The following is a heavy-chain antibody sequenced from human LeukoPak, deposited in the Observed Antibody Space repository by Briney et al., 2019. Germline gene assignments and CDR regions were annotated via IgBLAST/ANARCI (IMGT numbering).Heavy chain of an antibody. D-gene: IGHD6-19*01. CDR2: ISGSGGST. CDR3: AKESGWYNWFDP. CDR1: GFTFSSYA. V-gene: IGHV3-23*01. J-gene: IGHJ5*02. Sequence: GGSLRLSCAASGFTFSSYAMSWVRQAPGKGLEWVSAISGSGGSTYYADSVKGRFTISRDNSKNRLYLQMNSLRAEDTAVYYRAKESGWYNWFDPWGQGTLVTVSS.